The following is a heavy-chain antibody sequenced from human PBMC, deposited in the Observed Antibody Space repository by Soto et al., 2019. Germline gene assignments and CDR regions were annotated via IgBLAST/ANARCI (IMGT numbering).Heavy chain of an antibody. J-gene: IGHJ5*02. CDR3: ARGGYDILTGFNWFDP. V-gene: IGHV4-34*01. CDR1: GGSFSGYY. D-gene: IGHD3-9*01. CDR2: INHSGST. Sequence: QVQLQQWGAGLLKPSETLSLTCAVYGGSFSGYYWSWIRQPPGQGLEWIGEINHSGSTNYNPSLKSRVTISVDTSKKQFSLKLSSVAAADTAVYYCARGGYDILTGFNWFDPWGQGTLVTVSS.